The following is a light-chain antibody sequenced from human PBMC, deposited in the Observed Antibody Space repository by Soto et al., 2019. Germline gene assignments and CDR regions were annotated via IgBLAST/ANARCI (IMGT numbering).Light chain of an antibody. V-gene: IGLV2-14*01. CDR2: EVS. J-gene: IGLJ3*02. Sequence: QSALTQPASVSGSPGQSITISCTGTSSDVGGYNYVSWYQQHPDKVPKLMIYEVSNRPSGVSNRFSGSKSGNTASLTISGLQPEDEANYYCSSFTTSRTLVFGGGTKLTVL. CDR3: SSFTTSRTLV. CDR1: SSDVGGYNY.